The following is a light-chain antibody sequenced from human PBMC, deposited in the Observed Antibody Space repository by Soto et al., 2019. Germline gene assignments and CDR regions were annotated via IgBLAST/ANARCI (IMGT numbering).Light chain of an antibody. CDR1: QSVSSH. Sequence: EAVMTQSPGTLSVSPGERVTLSCRASQSVSSHLAWYQQKPGQAPRLLIHGASTRATGIPDRFSGSGSGTEFTLTISSLQSEDFATYYCQQSYTSWWTFGQGTKVEIK. CDR2: GAS. J-gene: IGKJ1*01. V-gene: IGKV3-15*01. CDR3: QQSYTSWWT.